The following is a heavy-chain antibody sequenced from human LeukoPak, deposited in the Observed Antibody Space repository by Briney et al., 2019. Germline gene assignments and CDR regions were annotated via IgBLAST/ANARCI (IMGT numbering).Heavy chain of an antibody. Sequence: GGYLRLSCAASGFTLSNYWMHWVRQAPGKGLVWVSRINSDGGSTSYADSVKGRLTISRDNAKNTLYLQMNSLRAEDTAVYYCARGARYYPVDYWGQGTLVTVSS. CDR3: ARGARYYPVDY. D-gene: IGHD3-22*01. CDR1: GFTLSNYW. V-gene: IGHV3-74*01. J-gene: IGHJ4*02. CDR2: INSDGGST.